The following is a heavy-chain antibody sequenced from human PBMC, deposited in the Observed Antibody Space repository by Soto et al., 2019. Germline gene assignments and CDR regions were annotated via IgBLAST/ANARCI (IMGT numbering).Heavy chain of an antibody. CDR2: INHSGST. CDR1: GGSFSGYY. D-gene: IGHD3-9*01. Sequence: PSETLSLTCAVYGGSFSGYYWSWIRQPPGKGLEWIGEINHSGSTNYNPSLKSRVTISVDTSKNQFSLKLSSVTAADTAVYYCGRVRDTLIRYPNWFDPWGQGTLVTVSS. CDR3: GRVRDTLIRYPNWFDP. J-gene: IGHJ5*02. V-gene: IGHV4-34*01.